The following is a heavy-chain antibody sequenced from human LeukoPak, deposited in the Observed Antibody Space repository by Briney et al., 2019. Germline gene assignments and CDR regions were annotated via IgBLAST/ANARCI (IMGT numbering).Heavy chain of an antibody. J-gene: IGHJ3*02. CDR2: ISSSSSTI. V-gene: IGHV3-48*04. D-gene: IGHD3/OR15-3a*01. CDR1: GFTFSSCS. CDR3: ARDWTGDEPDAFDI. Sequence: PGGSLRLSCAASGFTFSSCSMNWVRQAPGKGLEWVSYISSSSSTIYYADSVKGRFTISRDNAKNSLYLQMNGLRAEDTAVYYCARDWTGDEPDAFDIWGQGTMVTVSS.